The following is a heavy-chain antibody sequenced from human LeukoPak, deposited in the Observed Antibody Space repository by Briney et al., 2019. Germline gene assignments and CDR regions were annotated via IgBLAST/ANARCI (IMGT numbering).Heavy chain of an antibody. J-gene: IGHJ4*02. D-gene: IGHD3-22*01. CDR2: ISGSGGST. CDR3: AKPQTYYYDSSGYYFDY. CDR1: GFTFSSYA. V-gene: IGHV3-23*01. Sequence: GGSLRLSCAASGFTFSSYAMSWVRQAPGKGLEWVSDISGSGGSTYYADSVKGRFTISRDNSKNTLYLQMNSLRAEDTAVYYCAKPQTYYYDSSGYYFDYWGQGTLVTVSS.